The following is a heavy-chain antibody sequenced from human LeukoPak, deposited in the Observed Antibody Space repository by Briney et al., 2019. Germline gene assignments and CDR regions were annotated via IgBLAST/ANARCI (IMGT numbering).Heavy chain of an antibody. CDR3: ARAGPFYSGNYLGF. CDR1: GYTFTSYG. V-gene: IGHV1-18*01. CDR2: ISAYNGNT. Sequence: GSVKVSCKASGYTFTSYGISWVRQAPGQGLEWMGWISAYNGNTNYAQKFQGRVTMTRDTSISTAYMELSRLTSDDTAVYYCARAGPFYSGNYLGFWGQGTLVTVSS. D-gene: IGHD1-26*01. J-gene: IGHJ4*02.